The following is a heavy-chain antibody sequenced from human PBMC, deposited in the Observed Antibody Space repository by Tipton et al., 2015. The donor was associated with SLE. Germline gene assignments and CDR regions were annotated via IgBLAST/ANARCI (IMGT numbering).Heavy chain of an antibody. CDR3: AREKWRWYFDL. J-gene: IGHJ2*01. V-gene: IGHV4-59*01. D-gene: IGHD5-12*01. CDR2: IYYSGST. CDR1: GGSFSSYY. Sequence: TLSLTCAVYGGSFSSYYWSWIRQPPGKGLEWIGYIYYSGSTNYNPSLKSRVTISVDTSKNQFSLKLSSVTAADTAVYYCAREKWRWYFDLWGRGTLVTVSS.